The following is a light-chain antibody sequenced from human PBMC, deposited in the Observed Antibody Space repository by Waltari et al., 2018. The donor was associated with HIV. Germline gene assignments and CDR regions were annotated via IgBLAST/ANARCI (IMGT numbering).Light chain of an antibody. CDR1: NIGSKR. V-gene: IGLV3-21*02. Sequence: SYVLTQPPSVSVAPGQTARVTCGGNNIGSKRVHWYQVKPGQAPVLVVYDDSDRPSGIPERFSGSNSGNTATLTISRVEAGDEADYSCQVWDTGGDHPEWVFGGGTKLTVL. CDR3: QVWDTGGDHPEWV. CDR2: DDS. J-gene: IGLJ3*02.